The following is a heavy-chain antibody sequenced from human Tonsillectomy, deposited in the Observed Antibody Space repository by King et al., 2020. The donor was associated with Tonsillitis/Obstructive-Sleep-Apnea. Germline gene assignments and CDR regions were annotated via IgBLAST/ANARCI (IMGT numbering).Heavy chain of an antibody. CDR2: IFSNDEK. CDR3: ASLGGNYPYYFDY. V-gene: IGHV2-26*01. J-gene: IGHJ4*02. CDR1: GLSLSNARMG. Sequence: TLQESGPVLVKPTETLTLTCTVSGLSLSNARMGVRWIRQPPGKALEWLAHIFSNDEKSYSTSLKSRLTISKDTSKSQVVLTMTNMDPVDTATYYCASLGGNYPYYFDYWGQGILVTVSS. D-gene: IGHD1-7*01.